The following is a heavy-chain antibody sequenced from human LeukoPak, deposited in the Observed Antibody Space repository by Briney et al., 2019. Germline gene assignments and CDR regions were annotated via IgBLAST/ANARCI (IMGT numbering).Heavy chain of an antibody. CDR1: GYTFTSYR. J-gene: IGHJ4*02. D-gene: IGHD4-23*01. CDR3: ARGTRGVNSPYFDY. V-gene: IGHV1-18*01. Sequence: GASVKVSCKASGYTFTSYRISWVRQAPGQGLEWMGWISAYNGNTNYAQKLQGRVTMTTDTSTSTAYMELRSLRSDDTAVYYCARGTRGVNSPYFDYWGQGTLVTVSS. CDR2: ISAYNGNT.